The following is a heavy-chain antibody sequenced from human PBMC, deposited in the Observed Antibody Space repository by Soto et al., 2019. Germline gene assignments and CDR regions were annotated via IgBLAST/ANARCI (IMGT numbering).Heavy chain of an antibody. Sequence: QVQLVESGGGLVKPGGSLRLSCAASGFTFSDYFMTWIRQAPGKGLEWVSYISGSGSTSILYADSVKGRFTIARDNAKNSLYLQMNSLTVEATAVYYCERSSATVNGWWGYGLDVWGPGTTVTVSS. CDR1: GFTFSDYF. D-gene: IGHD6-25*01. CDR3: ERSSATVNGWWGYGLDV. V-gene: IGHV3-11*01. J-gene: IGHJ6*02. CDR2: ISGSGSTSI.